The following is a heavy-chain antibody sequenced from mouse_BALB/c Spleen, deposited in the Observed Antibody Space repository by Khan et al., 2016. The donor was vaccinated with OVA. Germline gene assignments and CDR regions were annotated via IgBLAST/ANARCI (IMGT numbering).Heavy chain of an antibody. CDR2: ITPKNGGT. D-gene: IGHD3-3*01. V-gene: IGHV1-18*01. CDR1: GYTFTEYT. CDR3: ARDAGRY. J-gene: IGHJ4*01. Sequence: EVQLQQSGPELVKPGASVKISCKTSGYTFTEYTVHWVKQSLEKSLEWIGVITPKNGGTGYNQKFTAKATLTVEKSSSTAYMDLRSLTSEDSAVYYCARDAGRYWGQGTSVTGSS.